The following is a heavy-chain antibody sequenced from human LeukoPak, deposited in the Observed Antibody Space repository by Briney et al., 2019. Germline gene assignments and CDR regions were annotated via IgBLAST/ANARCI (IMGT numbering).Heavy chain of an antibody. D-gene: IGHD6-13*01. V-gene: IGHV1-69*13. Sequence: GASVKVSCKVSGGTFSSYTIGWVRQAPGQGLEWMGGIIPIFGAPNYAQKFQGRVTITADESTSTASMELSGLRPEDTAVYYCARGSHTIAAAGLYYFDSWGQGTLVTVSS. CDR1: GGTFSSYT. CDR3: ARGSHTIAAAGLYYFDS. J-gene: IGHJ4*02. CDR2: IIPIFGAP.